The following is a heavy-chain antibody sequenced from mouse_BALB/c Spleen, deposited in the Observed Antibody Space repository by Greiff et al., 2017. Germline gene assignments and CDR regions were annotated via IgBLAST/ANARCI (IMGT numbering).Heavy chain of an antibody. Sequence: VKLMESGPGLVQPSQSLSITCTVSGFSLTSYGVHWVRQSPGKGLEWLGVIWSGGSTDYNAAFISRLSISKDNSKSQVFFKMNSLQANDTAIYYCARRGYGNYSYYYAMDYWGQGTSVTVSS. CDR3: ARRGYGNYSYYYAMDY. V-gene: IGHV2-2*02. CDR1: GFSLTSYG. D-gene: IGHD2-1*01. CDR2: IWSGGST. J-gene: IGHJ4*01.